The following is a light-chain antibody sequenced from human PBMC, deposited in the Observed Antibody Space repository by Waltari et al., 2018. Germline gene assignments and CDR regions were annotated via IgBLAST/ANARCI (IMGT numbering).Light chain of an antibody. Sequence: DIQMTQSPSSLSASVGDTVTITCQASQDIATNLNWYQQKPGRAPKFLISSASSLQSGIPSRFSGGGSGTDFTLTINSLQPEDFATYYCQQGYAFPYIFGQGTRVDIK. CDR1: QDIATN. CDR2: SAS. CDR3: QQGYAFPYI. V-gene: IGKV1-39*01. J-gene: IGKJ2*01.